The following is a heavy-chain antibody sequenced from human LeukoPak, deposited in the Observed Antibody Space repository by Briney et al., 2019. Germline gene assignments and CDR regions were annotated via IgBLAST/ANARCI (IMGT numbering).Heavy chain of an antibody. Sequence: GGSLRLSCAASGLIVSGNYMGWVRQAPGKGLKWVSVIHSSGKTNYADSVQGRFTISRDNAKNSLYLQMNSLRAEDTAVYYCARNLVWNDFEGEEGGQDYWGQGTLVTVSS. CDR1: GLIVSGNY. CDR2: IHSSGKT. V-gene: IGHV3-53*01. CDR3: ARNLVWNDFEGEEGGQDY. D-gene: IGHD1-1*01. J-gene: IGHJ4*02.